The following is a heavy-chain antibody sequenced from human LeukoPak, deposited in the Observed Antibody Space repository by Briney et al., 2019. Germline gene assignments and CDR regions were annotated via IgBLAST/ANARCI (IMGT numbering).Heavy chain of an antibody. D-gene: IGHD3-3*01. CDR2: ISGNGGDT. CDR3: AEGAYHDD. CDR1: GISLSSHG. V-gene: IGHV3-23*01. J-gene: IGHJ4*02. Sequence: QTGGSLRLSCAASGISLSSHGMNWVRQAPGKGLEWVSTISGNGGDTYYADSVKGRFTISRDNSKNTLYLQMNSLRADDTAIYYCAEGAYHDDWGQGTLVTVSS.